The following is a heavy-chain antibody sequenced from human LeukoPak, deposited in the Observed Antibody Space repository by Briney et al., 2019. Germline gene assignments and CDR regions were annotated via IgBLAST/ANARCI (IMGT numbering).Heavy chain of an antibody. Sequence: SETLSLTCTVSGSSISSYHWSWFRQAPGKGLEWIGYMYNSGSTNFNPSLKSRVAISVDTSKNQVSLKLSSVTAADTAVYYCARVSLTMIFNYWGQGTLVTVSS. D-gene: IGHD3-22*01. CDR3: ARVSLTMIFNY. CDR2: MYNSGST. V-gene: IGHV4-59*01. J-gene: IGHJ4*02. CDR1: GSSISSYH.